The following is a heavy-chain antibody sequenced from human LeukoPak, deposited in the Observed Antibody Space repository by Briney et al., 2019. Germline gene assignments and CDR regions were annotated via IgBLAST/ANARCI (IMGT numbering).Heavy chain of an antibody. J-gene: IGHJ4*02. D-gene: IGHD3-22*01. Sequence: ASVKVSCKASGYTFTSYDINWVRQATGQGLEWMEWMNPNSGNTGYAQKFQGRVTITRNTSISTAYMELSSLRSEDTAVYYCARSSGYYFPFDYWGQGTLVTVSS. CDR2: MNPNSGNT. CDR1: GYTFTSYD. CDR3: ARSSGYYFPFDY. V-gene: IGHV1-8*03.